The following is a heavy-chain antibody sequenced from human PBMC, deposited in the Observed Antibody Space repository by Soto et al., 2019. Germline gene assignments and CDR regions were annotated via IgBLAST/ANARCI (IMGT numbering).Heavy chain of an antibody. J-gene: IGHJ3*02. D-gene: IGHD5-12*01. CDR1: GGSISSGGYS. Sequence: QVQLQESGPGLVKPSQTLSLTCTVSGGSISSGGYSWTWIRQHPGKGLEWIGYIYYSGSTYSKPSLKSRVTISVDTSKNQLSLKLSSVTAADTAVYYCEGASTWHPGAFDIWGQGTTVTVSP. V-gene: IGHV4-31*03. CDR2: IYYSGST. CDR3: EGASTWHPGAFDI.